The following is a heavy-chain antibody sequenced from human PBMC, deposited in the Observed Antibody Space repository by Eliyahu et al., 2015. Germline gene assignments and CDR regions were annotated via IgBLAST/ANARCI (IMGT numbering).Heavy chain of an antibody. CDR3: ARDQQGAIQMDGMDV. D-gene: IGHD5-18*01. Sequence: QVQLVQSGAEVKKPGASVKVSCKASGYTFTGYYMHWVRQAPGQGLEWMGWINPNSGGTNYAQKFQGWVTMTRDTSISTAYMELSRLRSDDTAVYYCARDQQGAIQMDGMDVWGQGTTVTVSS. CDR1: GYTFTGYY. V-gene: IGHV1-2*04. CDR2: INPNSGGT. J-gene: IGHJ6*02.